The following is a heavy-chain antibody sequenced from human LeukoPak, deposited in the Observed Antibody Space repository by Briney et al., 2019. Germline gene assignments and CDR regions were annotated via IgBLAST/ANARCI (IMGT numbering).Heavy chain of an antibody. CDR2: IYSGGST. V-gene: IGHV3-66*02. CDR3: AREMVRGVIDYYYYYMDV. CDR1: GFTVSSNY. J-gene: IGHJ6*03. Sequence: GGSLRLSCAASGFTVSSNYMSWVRQAPGKGLEWVSVIYSGGSTYYADSVKGRFTISRDNSKNTLYLQMNSLRAEDTAVYYCAREMVRGVIDYYYYYMDVWGKGTTVTVSS. D-gene: IGHD3-10*01.